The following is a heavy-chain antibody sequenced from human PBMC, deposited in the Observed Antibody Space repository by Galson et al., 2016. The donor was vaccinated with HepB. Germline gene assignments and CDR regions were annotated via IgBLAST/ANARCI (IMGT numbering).Heavy chain of an antibody. CDR3: TKDVSGATGSTSWFDS. CDR2: ISWNSGTI. J-gene: IGHJ5*01. CDR1: GFTFDDYA. D-gene: IGHD1-1*01. Sequence: SLRLSCAASGFTFDDYAMHWVRQAPGKGLEWVSGISWNSGTIFYADSVRGRFTISRDNAKNSLFLQMKSLRPEDTALYYCTKDVSGATGSTSWFDSWGQGILVTVSS. V-gene: IGHV3-9*01.